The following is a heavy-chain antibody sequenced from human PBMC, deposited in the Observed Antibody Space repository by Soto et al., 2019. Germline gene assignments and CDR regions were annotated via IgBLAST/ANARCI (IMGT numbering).Heavy chain of an antibody. CDR1: GFTFDDYA. CDR3: ARGEDIGRYSFIYAFDV. CDR2: ISWNSGSV. J-gene: IGHJ3*01. Sequence: EVRLVESGGVLVQPGRSLRLSCVASGFTFDDYAMNWVRQAPGKGLEWVSGISWNSGSVAYADSVKGRFTVSRDNAKNSLYLQMNSLRAEDTAVYYCARGEDIGRYSFIYAFDVWGQGTMVTVSS. V-gene: IGHV3-9*01. D-gene: IGHD1-26*01.